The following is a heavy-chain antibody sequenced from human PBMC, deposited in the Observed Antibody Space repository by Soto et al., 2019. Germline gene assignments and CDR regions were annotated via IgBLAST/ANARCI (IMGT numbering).Heavy chain of an antibody. D-gene: IGHD1-26*01. CDR2: IYYSGST. J-gene: IGHJ4*02. Sequence: QVQLQESGPGLVKPSETLSLTCTVSGGSISSYYWSWIRQPPGKGLEWIGYIYYSGSTNYNPSLKSLVTISVDTSKTQFSLELSSVTAADTAVYCCARGGGSPDYWGQGTLVTVSS. CDR1: GGSISSYY. CDR3: ARGGGSPDY. V-gene: IGHV4-59*08.